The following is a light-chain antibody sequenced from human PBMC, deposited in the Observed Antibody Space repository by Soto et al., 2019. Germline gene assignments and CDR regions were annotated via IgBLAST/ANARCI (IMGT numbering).Light chain of an antibody. CDR1: QIVNNNY. J-gene: IGKJ1*01. CDR3: QQYASAPLT. V-gene: IGKV3-20*01. CDR2: GAS. Sequence: EIVLTHSPGTPSLTPGERATLSCRAGQIVNNNYLAWYQQKPGQAPRLVMYGASSRATGIPDRFSASGSGTDFTLTISRLEPEDFAVYYCQQYASAPLTFGLGTKVDIK.